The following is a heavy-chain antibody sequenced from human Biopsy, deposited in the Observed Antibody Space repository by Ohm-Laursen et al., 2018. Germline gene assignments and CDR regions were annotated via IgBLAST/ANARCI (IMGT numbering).Heavy chain of an antibody. Sequence: GTLSLTCTVSGGSITDDYWSWIRQSPGKGLEWIGFISKGGDTTYNPSLRGRVAISVDTSKNQFSLKLSSVTAADTAVYYCARLTGDPSYWGQGILVTASS. CDR2: ISKGGDT. J-gene: IGHJ4*02. V-gene: IGHV4-59*01. CDR1: GGSITDDY. D-gene: IGHD7-27*01. CDR3: ARLTGDPSY.